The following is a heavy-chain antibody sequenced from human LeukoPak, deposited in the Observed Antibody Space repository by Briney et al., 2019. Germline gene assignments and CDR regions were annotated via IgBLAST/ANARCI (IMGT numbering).Heavy chain of an antibody. Sequence: HPGGSLRLSCAASGFTFSSYWMSWVRQAPGKGLEWVANIKQDGSEKYYVDSVKGRFTISRDNAKNSLYLQMNSLRAEDTAVYYCARNIESIAAAGRRYFQPWGQGTLVTVSS. CDR1: GFTFSSYW. D-gene: IGHD6-13*01. CDR3: ARNIESIAAAGRRYFQP. J-gene: IGHJ1*01. V-gene: IGHV3-7*01. CDR2: IKQDGSEK.